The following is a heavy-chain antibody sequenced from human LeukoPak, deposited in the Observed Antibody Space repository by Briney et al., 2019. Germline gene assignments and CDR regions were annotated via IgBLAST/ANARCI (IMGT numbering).Heavy chain of an antibody. Sequence: PSETLSLTCTVSGDSISRHYWNWIRQPPGKGLEWIGYIYYSGDTNYNPSLKSRVTISADMSKTQFSLKLTSVTAAGTAVYYCARDRGGAAAFDWFDPWGQGTLVTVSS. D-gene: IGHD6-13*01. J-gene: IGHJ5*02. CDR2: IYYSGDT. CDR1: GDSISRHY. V-gene: IGHV4-59*11. CDR3: ARDRGGAAAFDWFDP.